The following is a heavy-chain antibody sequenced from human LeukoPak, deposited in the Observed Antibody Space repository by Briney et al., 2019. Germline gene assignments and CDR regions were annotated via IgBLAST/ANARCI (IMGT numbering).Heavy chain of an antibody. D-gene: IGHD4-17*01. V-gene: IGHV4-59*01. CDR2: IDYSGST. CDR1: GASISSYY. CDR3: AREAWVSGDSKYRYYGIDV. Sequence: SETLSLTCTVSGASISSYYWSWIRQPPGKGLEWIGYIDYSGSTNYTPSLKSRVTISVDTSKNQFSLKLSSVTAADTALYYCAREAWVSGDSKYRYYGIDVWGQGTTVTVSS. J-gene: IGHJ6*02.